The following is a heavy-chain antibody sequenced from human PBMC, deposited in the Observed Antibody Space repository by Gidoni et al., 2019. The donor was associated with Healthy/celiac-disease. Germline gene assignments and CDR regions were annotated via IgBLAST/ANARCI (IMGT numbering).Heavy chain of an antibody. CDR1: GFTFSSYD. V-gene: IGHV3-13*04. CDR3: ARGDVNDAFDI. D-gene: IGHD2-21*02. Sequence: EVQLVESGGGLVQPGGSLRLSCAASGFTFSSYDMHWVRQATGKGLEWVSAIGTAGDTYYPGSVKGRFTISRENAKNSLYLQMNSLRAGDTAVYYCARGDVNDAFDIWGQGTMVTVSS. CDR2: IGTAGDT. J-gene: IGHJ3*02.